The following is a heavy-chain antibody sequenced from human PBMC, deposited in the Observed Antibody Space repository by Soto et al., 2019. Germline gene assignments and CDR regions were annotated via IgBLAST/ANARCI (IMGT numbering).Heavy chain of an antibody. D-gene: IGHD3-22*01. CDR2: IIPIFGTA. Sequence: SVKVSCKASGGTFSSYAISWVRQAPGQGLEWMGGIIPIFGTANYAQKFQGRVTITADESTSTAYMELSSLRSEGTAVYYCARDASGYLGYYGMDVWGQGTKVTVSS. V-gene: IGHV1-69*13. J-gene: IGHJ6*02. CDR3: ARDASGYLGYYGMDV. CDR1: GGTFSSYA.